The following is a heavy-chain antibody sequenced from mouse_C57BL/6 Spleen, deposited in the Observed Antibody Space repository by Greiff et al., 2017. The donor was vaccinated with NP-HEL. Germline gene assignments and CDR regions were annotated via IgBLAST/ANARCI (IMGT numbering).Heavy chain of an antibody. Sequence: EVKVVESGPELVKPGASVKISCKASGYSFTDYNMNWVKQSNGKSLEWIGVINPNYGTTSYNQKFKGKATLTVDQSSSTAYMQLNSLTSEDSAVYYCAVITTVVATSDYWGQGTTLTVSS. J-gene: IGHJ2*01. CDR1: GYSFTDYN. V-gene: IGHV1-39*01. D-gene: IGHD1-1*01. CDR2: INPNYGTT. CDR3: AVITTVVATSDY.